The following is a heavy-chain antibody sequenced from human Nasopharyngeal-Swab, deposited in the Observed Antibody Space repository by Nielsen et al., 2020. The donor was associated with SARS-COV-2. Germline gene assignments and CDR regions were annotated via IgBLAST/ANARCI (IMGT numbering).Heavy chain of an antibody. Sequence: GESLKISCAASGFTFSGSAMHWVRQASGKGLEWVGRIRSKANSYATAYAASVKGRFTISRDDSKNTAYLQMNSLKTEDTAVYYCTRGGRVRPPELGMDVWGQGTTVTASS. CDR1: GFTFSGSA. J-gene: IGHJ6*02. D-gene: IGHD3-16*01. CDR2: IRSKANSYAT. V-gene: IGHV3-73*01. CDR3: TRGGRVRPPELGMDV.